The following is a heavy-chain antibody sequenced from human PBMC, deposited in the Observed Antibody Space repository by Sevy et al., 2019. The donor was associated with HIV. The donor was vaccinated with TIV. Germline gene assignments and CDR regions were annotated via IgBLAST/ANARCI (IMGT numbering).Heavy chain of an antibody. CDR1: GFALSNYYA. CDR2: ISYDGSDK. V-gene: IGHV3-30-3*01. Sequence: GSLRLSCAASGFALSNYYAMHWVRQAPGKGLEWVALISYDGSDKYYADSVKGGFTISRDNFKNTLYLQMNSLTTEDTAMYYCARPRANYVDHYFFYAMDVWGHGTTVTVSS. D-gene: IGHD4-17*01. J-gene: IGHJ6*02. CDR3: ARPRANYVDHYFFYAMDV.